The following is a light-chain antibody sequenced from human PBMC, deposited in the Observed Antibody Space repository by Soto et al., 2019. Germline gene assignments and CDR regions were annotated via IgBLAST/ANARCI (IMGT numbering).Light chain of an antibody. J-gene: IGKJ4*01. CDR3: LQYHSYPPT. CDR2: DAS. Sequence: DIQMTQSPSTLSASVGDRVTITCRASQSISKWVGWYKQKRGRAPKLLIFDASSLDSGVPSRFSGSGSGTEFTLSISGLQPDDFATYYCLQYHSYPPTFGGGTTVEIK. CDR1: QSISKW. V-gene: IGKV1-5*01.